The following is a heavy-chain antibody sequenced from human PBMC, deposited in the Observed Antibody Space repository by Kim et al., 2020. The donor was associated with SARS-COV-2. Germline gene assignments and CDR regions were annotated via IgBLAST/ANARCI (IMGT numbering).Heavy chain of an antibody. CDR3: ARDLYGLIAVAGEGNFDY. Sequence: QGRVTITADKSTSTAYMELSSLRSEDTAVYYCARDLYGLIAVAGEGNFDYWGQGTLVTVSS. D-gene: IGHD6-19*01. J-gene: IGHJ4*02. V-gene: IGHV1-69*04.